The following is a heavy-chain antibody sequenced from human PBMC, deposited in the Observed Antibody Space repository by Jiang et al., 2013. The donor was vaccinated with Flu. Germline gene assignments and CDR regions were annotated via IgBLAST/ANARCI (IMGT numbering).Heavy chain of an antibody. Sequence: SGAEVKKPGASVKVSCKASGYTFTSYYMHWVRQAPGQGLEWMGIINPSGGSTSYAQKFQGRVTMTTDTSTSTAYMELRSLRSDDTAVYYCAREERIAVXGGSDYWGQGTLVTVSS. CDR1: GYTFTSYY. CDR2: INPSGGST. J-gene: IGHJ4*02. V-gene: IGHV1-46*01. D-gene: IGHD6-19*01. CDR3: AREERIAVXGGSDY.